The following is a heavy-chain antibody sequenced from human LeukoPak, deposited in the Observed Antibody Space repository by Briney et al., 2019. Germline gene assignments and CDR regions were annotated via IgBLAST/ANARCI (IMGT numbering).Heavy chain of an antibody. V-gene: IGHV1-46*01. J-gene: IGHJ4*02. D-gene: IGHD1-26*01. CDR3: ARDRIWGGTSARLNTDKFDY. Sequence: ASVKVSCRASGYTFPNYFMHWVRQAPGQGLEWMGLINPSVGSTSYAQKFEDRVTMTSDTSTGTVYMELSSLRSEDTAVYYCARDRIWGGTSARLNTDKFDYWGQGTLVTVSS. CDR1: GYTFPNYF. CDR2: INPSVGST.